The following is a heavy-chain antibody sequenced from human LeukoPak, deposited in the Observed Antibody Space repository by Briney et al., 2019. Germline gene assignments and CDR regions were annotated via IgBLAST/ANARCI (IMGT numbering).Heavy chain of an antibody. D-gene: IGHD2-15*01. Sequence: TGGSLRLSCAASGFTVITSFMSWVRQAPGKGLEWISVIYNDGTTYYADSVKGRFTISRDISTNTLYLQMNSLRAEDTAIYYCVRGCSDTCYRFDYWGQGTLVTVSS. CDR3: VRGCSDTCYRFDY. CDR1: GFTVITSF. V-gene: IGHV3-53*01. CDR2: IYNDGTT. J-gene: IGHJ4*02.